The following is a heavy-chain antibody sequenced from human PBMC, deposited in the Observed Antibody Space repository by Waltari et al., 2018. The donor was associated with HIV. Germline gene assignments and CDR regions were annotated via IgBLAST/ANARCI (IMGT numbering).Heavy chain of an antibody. CDR1: GFTFRTYG. D-gene: IGHD3-16*01. J-gene: IGHJ6*02. CDR3: TRDGGGHPFVGYGMDV. V-gene: IGHV3-74*01. CDR2: IHNDGSST. Sequence: EVQLVESGGVLVQPGGSLRLSCAASGFTFRTYGMHWVGQGPGKGLVWVSGIHNDGSSTSYADSVKGRFTISRDNAKNTLFLQMNSLRVEDTAVYYCTRDGGGHPFVGYGMDVWGQGTTVTVSS.